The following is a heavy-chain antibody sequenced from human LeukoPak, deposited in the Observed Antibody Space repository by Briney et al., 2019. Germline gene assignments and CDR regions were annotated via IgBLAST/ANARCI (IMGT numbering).Heavy chain of an antibody. CDR2: ISGSGGST. CDR1: GFTFSSYS. Sequence: PGGSLRLSCAASGFTFSSYSMNWVRQAPGKGLEWVSAISGSGGSTYYADSVKGRFTISRDNSKNTLYLQMNSLRAEDTAVYYCAKDLTTTETTVTAEYFQHWGQGTLVTVS. V-gene: IGHV3-23*01. CDR3: AKDLTTTETTVTAEYFQH. J-gene: IGHJ1*01. D-gene: IGHD4-17*01.